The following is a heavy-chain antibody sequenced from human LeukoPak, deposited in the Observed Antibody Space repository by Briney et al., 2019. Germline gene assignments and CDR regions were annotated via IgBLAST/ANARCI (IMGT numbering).Heavy chain of an antibody. CDR2: IRYDGSNK. CDR1: GFTFSSYS. Sequence: GGSLRLSCAASGFTFSSYSLNWVRQAPGKGLEWVAFIRYDGSNKYYADSVKGRFTISRDNSKNTLYLQMNSLRAEDTAVYYCAKDQADIWFGELLAFDYWGQGTLVTVSS. V-gene: IGHV3-30*02. CDR3: AKDQADIWFGELLAFDY. J-gene: IGHJ4*02. D-gene: IGHD3-10*01.